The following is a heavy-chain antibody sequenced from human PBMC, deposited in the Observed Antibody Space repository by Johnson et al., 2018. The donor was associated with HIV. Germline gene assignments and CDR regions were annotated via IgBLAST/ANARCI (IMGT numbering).Heavy chain of an antibody. V-gene: IGHV3-64*04. CDR3: ARGGWRGIATPDAFDI. CDR1: GFTFSSYA. J-gene: IGHJ3*02. D-gene: IGHD6-13*01. CDR2: ISRDGVNT. Sequence: VQLVESGGGLVQPGGSLRLSCEASGFTFSSYAMHWVRQAPGEGLEYVSAISRDGVNTFYGDSVKGRFTISRDNAKNSLYLQMNSLRAEDTAVYYCARGGWRGIATPDAFDIWGQGTMVTVSS.